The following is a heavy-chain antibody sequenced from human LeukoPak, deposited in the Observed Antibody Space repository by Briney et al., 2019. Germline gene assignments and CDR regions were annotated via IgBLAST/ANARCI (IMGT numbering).Heavy chain of an antibody. CDR3: ARGFSGSGNKSYYYGMDV. D-gene: IGHD3-3*01. J-gene: IGHJ6*02. V-gene: IGHV4-30-2*01. CDR2: IYHSGST. Sequence: SQTLSLTRAVSGGSISSGGYSWSWIRQPPGKGLEWIGYIYHSGSTYYNPSLKSRVTISVDRSKNQFSLKLSSVTAADTAVYYCARGFSGSGNKSYYYGMDVWGQGTTVTVSS. CDR1: GGSISSGGYS.